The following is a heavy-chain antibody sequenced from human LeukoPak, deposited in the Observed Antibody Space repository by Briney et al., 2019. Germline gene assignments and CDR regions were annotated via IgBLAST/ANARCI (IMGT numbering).Heavy chain of an antibody. CDR2: LNHRGST. J-gene: IGHJ5*01. V-gene: IGHV4-34*01. CDR3: GRVLVATNWFDT. D-gene: IGHD5-12*01. CDR1: GGSFSPYY. Sequence: SDPLSLTCAVYGGSFSPYYWSWIRQPPGKGLEWIGELNHRGSTNYNPSLKRRITISVDTSQNQSSLKLSPVTGGDTDCHYCGRVLVATNWFDTSGDGNLFTASS.